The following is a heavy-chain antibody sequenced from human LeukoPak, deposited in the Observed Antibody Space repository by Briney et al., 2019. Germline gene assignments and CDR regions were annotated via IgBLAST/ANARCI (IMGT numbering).Heavy chain of an antibody. CDR3: ATDLYDYGDYYYYGMDV. CDR2: IIPILGIA. V-gene: IGHV1-69*04. CDR1: GGTFSSYA. J-gene: IGHJ6*02. Sequence: SVKVSCKASGGTFSSYAISWVRQAPGQGLEWMGRIIPILGIANYAQKFQGRVTITADKSTSTAYMELCSLRSEDTAVYYCATDLYDYGDYYYYGMDVWGQGTTVAVSS. D-gene: IGHD4-17*01.